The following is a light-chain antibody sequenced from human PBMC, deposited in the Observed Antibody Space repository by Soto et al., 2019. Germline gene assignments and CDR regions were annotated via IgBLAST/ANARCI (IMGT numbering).Light chain of an antibody. CDR1: HSITRY. CDR2: AAS. Sequence: DVQMTQSPSTLPASVGDTVTIACRSSHSITRYLNWYHQRPGEAPKLLISAASKLQSGVPSRFSGRGSGRDFTLTISSLQPEDFGTYFCQQCDNTPQTFGQGTKV. CDR3: QQCDNTPQT. V-gene: IGKV1-39*01. J-gene: IGKJ1*01.